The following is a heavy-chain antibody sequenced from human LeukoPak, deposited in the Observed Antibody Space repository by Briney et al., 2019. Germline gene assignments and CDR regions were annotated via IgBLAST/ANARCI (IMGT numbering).Heavy chain of an antibody. CDR3: ARESYYGSGSYQYYLDY. Sequence: SVKVSCKASGGTFSSYAISWVRQAPGQGLEWMGGIIPIFGTANYAQKFQGRVTITADESTSTAYMELSSLRSEDTAVYYCARESYYGSGSYQYYLDYWGQGTLVTVSS. CDR1: GGTFSSYA. J-gene: IGHJ4*02. V-gene: IGHV1-69*01. D-gene: IGHD3-10*01. CDR2: IIPIFGTA.